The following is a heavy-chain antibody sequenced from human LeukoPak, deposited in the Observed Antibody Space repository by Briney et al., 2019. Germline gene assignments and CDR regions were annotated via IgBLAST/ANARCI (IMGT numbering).Heavy chain of an antibody. CDR1: GGTFSSYA. J-gene: IGHJ6*02. D-gene: IGHD2-15*01. CDR2: NIPIFGTA. CDR3: ARDLGLGYSPLYYYYYYGMDV. V-gene: IGHV1-69*13. Sequence: SVKVSCKASGGTFSSYAISWVRQAPGQGLEWMGGNIPIFGTANYAQKFQGRVTITADESTSTAYMELSSLRSEDTAVYYCARDLGLGYSPLYYYYYYGMDVWGQGTTVTVSS.